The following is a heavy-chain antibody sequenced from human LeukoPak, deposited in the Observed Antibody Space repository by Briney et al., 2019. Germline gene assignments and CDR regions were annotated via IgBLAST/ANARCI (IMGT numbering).Heavy chain of an antibody. CDR2: IYYSGST. J-gene: IGHJ4*02. CDR3: ARGIYYDSSGYYYPARPRPPYYFDY. CDR1: GGPISSYY. D-gene: IGHD3-22*01. Sequence: PSETLSLTCTVSGGPISSYYWSWIRQPPGKGLEWIGYIYYSGSTNYNPSLKSRVTISVDTSKNQFSLKLSSVTAADTAVYYCARGIYYDSSGYYYPARPRPPYYFDYWGQGTLVTVSS. V-gene: IGHV4-59*12.